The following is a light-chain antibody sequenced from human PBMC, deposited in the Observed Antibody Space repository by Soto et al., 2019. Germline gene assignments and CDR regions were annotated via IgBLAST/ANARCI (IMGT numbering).Light chain of an antibody. J-gene: IGKJ1*01. CDR2: SAS. Sequence: EIVMTQSPATLSLSPVQRATLSFRASQSVSSKLAWYQQRPGQAPRLLIYSASTRATGIPARFSGSGSGTEFTLTISSLQSEDFAVYYCEQYGSSPRKFGQGNKGDIK. CDR1: QSVSSK. CDR3: EQYGSSPRK. V-gene: IGKV3-15*01.